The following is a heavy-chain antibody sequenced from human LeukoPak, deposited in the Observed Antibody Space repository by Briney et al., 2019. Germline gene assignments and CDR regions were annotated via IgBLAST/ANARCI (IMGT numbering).Heavy chain of an antibody. CDR1: GFPLRTYA. Sequence: GGSLRLSCAASGFPLRTYAMSWVRQAPGKGLEWVSGISSKDDSTYYVDSVKGRFTISRDNSNNTLYLQMKSLRAEDTAVYYCARGSYGDFEFDYWGQGTLVTLSS. J-gene: IGHJ4*02. D-gene: IGHD4-17*01. CDR3: ARGSYGDFEFDY. CDR2: ISSKDDST. V-gene: IGHV3-23*01.